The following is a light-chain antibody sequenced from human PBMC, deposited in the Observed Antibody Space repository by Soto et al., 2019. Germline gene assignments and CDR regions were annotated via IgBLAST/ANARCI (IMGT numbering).Light chain of an antibody. V-gene: IGKV1-9*01. CDR2: AAS. Sequence: DIQLTQSPSFVSASVGDRVTISCRASQGIRNYLVWYQQKSGKAPKVLIYAASTLHSGVPSRFSGSGSGTEFTLTISSLQPEDFAAYYCQQLNTSPPWTFGQGTKVEIK. CDR3: QQLNTSPPWT. CDR1: QGIRNY. J-gene: IGKJ1*01.